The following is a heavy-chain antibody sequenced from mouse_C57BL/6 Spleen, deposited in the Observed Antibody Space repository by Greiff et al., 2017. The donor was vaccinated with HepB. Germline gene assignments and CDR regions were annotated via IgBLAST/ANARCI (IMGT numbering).Heavy chain of an antibody. D-gene: IGHD1-1*01. CDR2: IHPSDSDT. CDR3: AIADYGSSARAMDY. J-gene: IGHJ4*01. Sequence: VQLQQPGAELVKPGASVKVSCKASGYTFTSYWMHWVKQRPGQGLEWIGRIHPSDSDTNYNQKFKGKATLTVDKSSSTAYMQLSSLTSEDSAVYYCAIADYGSSARAMDYWGQGTSVTVSS. V-gene: IGHV1-74*01. CDR1: GYTFTSYW.